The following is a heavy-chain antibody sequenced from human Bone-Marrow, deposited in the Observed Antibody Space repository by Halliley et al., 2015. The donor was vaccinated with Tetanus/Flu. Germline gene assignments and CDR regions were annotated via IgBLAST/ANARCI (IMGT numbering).Heavy chain of an antibody. V-gene: IGHV4-39*01. J-gene: IGHJ5*02. D-gene: IGHD4-4*01. CDR3: ARLPTVYPNWFDP. CDR2: FDWTGNT. Sequence: WIGNFDWTGNTYYNPSLQSRVPISRDTSRNQFSLNLNSVNAAVTAVYYCARLPTVYPNWFDPWGQGTLVTVSS.